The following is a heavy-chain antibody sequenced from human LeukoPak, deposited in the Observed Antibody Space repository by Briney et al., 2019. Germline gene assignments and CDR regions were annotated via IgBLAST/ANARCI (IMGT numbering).Heavy chain of an antibody. CDR3: ASHRYDSKPDFDY. CDR2: IIPIFGTA. CDR1: GGTFSSYA. Sequence: SVKVSFKASGGTFSSYAISWVRQAPGQGLEWMGGIIPIFGTANYAQKFQGKVTITADESTSTAYMELSSLRSEDTAVYYCASHRYDSKPDFDYWGQGTLVTVSS. D-gene: IGHD3-22*01. V-gene: IGHV1-69*13. J-gene: IGHJ4*02.